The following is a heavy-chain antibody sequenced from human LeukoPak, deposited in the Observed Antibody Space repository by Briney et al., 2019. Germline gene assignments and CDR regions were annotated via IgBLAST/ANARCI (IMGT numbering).Heavy chain of an antibody. CDR3: ARSIAAAAPDY. D-gene: IGHD6-13*01. V-gene: IGHV3-21*01. CDR2: ISSSSSYI. J-gene: IGHJ4*02. Sequence: PGGSLRLTCAASGFAFSSYSMNWVRQAPGKGLEWVSSISSSSSYIYYADSVKGRFTISRDNAKNSLYLQMNSLRAEDTAVYYCARSIAAAAPDYWGQGTLVTVSS. CDR1: GFAFSSYS.